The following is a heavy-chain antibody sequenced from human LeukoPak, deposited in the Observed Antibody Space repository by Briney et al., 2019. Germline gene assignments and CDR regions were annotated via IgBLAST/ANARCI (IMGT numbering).Heavy chain of an antibody. CDR1: GFTFSDYY. V-gene: IGHV3-11*01. CDR3: ARDPTGVAVAGILDY. J-gene: IGHJ4*02. Sequence: GGSLRLSCAASGFTFSDYYMSWVRQAPGKGLEWLSYISGSGATTYSAESLKGRFTISRDNAKNSLYLQMNSLRAGDTAVYYCARDPTGVAVAGILDYWGQGALVTVSS. CDR2: ISGSGATT. D-gene: IGHD6-19*01.